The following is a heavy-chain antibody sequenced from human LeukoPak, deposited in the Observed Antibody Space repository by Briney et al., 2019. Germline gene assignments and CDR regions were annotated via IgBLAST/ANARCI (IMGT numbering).Heavy chain of an antibody. Sequence: SETLSLTCAVYGGSFSGYYWSWIRQPPGKGLEWIGYIYYSGSTNYNPSLKSRVTISVDTSKNQFSLKLSSVTAADTALYYCARSGGWLLYFDYWGQGTLVTVSS. CDR2: IYYSGST. J-gene: IGHJ4*02. CDR3: ARSGGWLLYFDY. CDR1: GGSFSGYY. V-gene: IGHV4-59*01. D-gene: IGHD6-19*01.